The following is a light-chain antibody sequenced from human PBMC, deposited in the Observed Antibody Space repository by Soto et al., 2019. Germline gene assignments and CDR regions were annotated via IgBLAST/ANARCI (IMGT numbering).Light chain of an antibody. CDR1: QNVGSN. J-gene: IGKJ1*01. CDR3: QQYSNWPRT. Sequence: EIVMTQSPATLSVSPGERATLSCRASQNVGSNLAWYQQKPGQAPRLLIHGASSRATGIPAWFSSSGSGTEFTLTISSLQSEDFAVYYCQQYSNWPRTFGQGTKVDIK. V-gene: IGKV3-15*01. CDR2: GAS.